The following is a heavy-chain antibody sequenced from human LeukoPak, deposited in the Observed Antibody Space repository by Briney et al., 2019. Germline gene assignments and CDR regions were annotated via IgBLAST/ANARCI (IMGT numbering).Heavy chain of an antibody. J-gene: IGHJ4*02. Sequence: GGSLRLSCAASGFTFSSYSMNWVRQAPGKGLEWVSSISSSSSYIYYADSVKGRFTISRDNAKNSLHLQMNSLRAEDTAVYYCAKWFGITMIVVGLDYWGQGTLVTVSS. D-gene: IGHD3-22*01. V-gene: IGHV3-21*04. CDR3: AKWFGITMIVVGLDY. CDR2: ISSSSSYI. CDR1: GFTFSSYS.